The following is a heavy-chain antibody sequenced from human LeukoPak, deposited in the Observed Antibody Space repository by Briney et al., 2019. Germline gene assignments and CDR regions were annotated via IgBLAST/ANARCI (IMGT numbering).Heavy chain of an antibody. V-gene: IGHV1-46*01. D-gene: IGHD2-21*02. CDR3: ARTYCGSDCNNRYFDY. Sequence: ASVKVSCKASGYILSSYYMHWVRQAPGQGLEWMGIINPSGCSTDYAQKFQGRVSMTRDKSTSTVYLELNSLRSEDTALYYCARTYCGSDCNNRYFDYWGQGTLVTVSS. CDR1: GYILSSYY. CDR2: INPSGCST. J-gene: IGHJ4*02.